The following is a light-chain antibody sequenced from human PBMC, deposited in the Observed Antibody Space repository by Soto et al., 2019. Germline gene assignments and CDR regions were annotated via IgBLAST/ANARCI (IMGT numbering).Light chain of an antibody. CDR1: QSISSW. CDR2: KAS. J-gene: IGKJ1*01. V-gene: IGKV1-5*03. Sequence: IQMTQSPSTLSASVGDRVTITCRASQSISSWLAWYQQKPGTAPNLLIYKASTLQSGVPSRFSGSGSGTEFTLTISSLQPDDSATYYCQQYSDNWTFGHGTKV. CDR3: QQYSDNWT.